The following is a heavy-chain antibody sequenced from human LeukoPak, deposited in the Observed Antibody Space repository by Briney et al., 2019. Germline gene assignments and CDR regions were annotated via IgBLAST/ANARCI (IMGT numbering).Heavy chain of an antibody. Sequence: SETLSLTCTVSGGSINGYYWTWIRQPPGEGLDWIGYIYCSGSTKYNPSLKSRVTISVDTSKNQFSLKLSSVTAADTAVYYCARRYCYGGSCYSAHDYWGQGTLVTVSS. CDR2: IYCSGST. D-gene: IGHD2-15*01. V-gene: IGHV4-59*08. CDR1: GGSINGYY. J-gene: IGHJ4*02. CDR3: ARRYCYGGSCYSAHDY.